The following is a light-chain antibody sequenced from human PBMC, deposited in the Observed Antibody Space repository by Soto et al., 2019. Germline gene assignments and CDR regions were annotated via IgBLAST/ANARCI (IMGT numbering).Light chain of an antibody. CDR3: TSYAGSNNPVV. Sequence: QSVLTQPPSASGSPGQSVTISCTGTSSDVGSYNYVSWYQQHPDKAPKLIIYEVNERPSGVPDRFSGSKSGNTASLTVSGLLADDEADYYCTSYAGSNNPVVFGGGTKVTVL. CDR1: SSDVGSYNY. CDR2: EVN. V-gene: IGLV2-8*01. J-gene: IGLJ3*02.